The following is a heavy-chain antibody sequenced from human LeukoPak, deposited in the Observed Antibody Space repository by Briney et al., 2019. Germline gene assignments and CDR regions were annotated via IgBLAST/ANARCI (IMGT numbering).Heavy chain of an antibody. J-gene: IGHJ4*02. Sequence: SETLSFTCTVSGGSISSYYWSWIRQPPGKGLEWIGYIYYSGSTNYNPSLKSRVTISVDTSKNQFSLKLSSVTAADTAVYYCARRDGYNSCFDYWGQGTLVTVSS. CDR3: ARRDGYNSCFDY. V-gene: IGHV4-59*08. D-gene: IGHD5-24*01. CDR1: GGSISSYY. CDR2: IYYSGST.